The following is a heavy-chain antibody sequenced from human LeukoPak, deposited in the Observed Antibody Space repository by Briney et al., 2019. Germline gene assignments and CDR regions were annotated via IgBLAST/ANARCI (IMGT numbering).Heavy chain of an antibody. CDR3: AKKFPGNDDHFDH. D-gene: IGHD4-23*01. J-gene: IGHJ4*02. V-gene: IGHV3-30*18. CDR2: MSYHGVRT. CDR1: GFPFSLYG. Sequence: GGSLRLSCAASGFPFSLYGMVWVRQAQGKGLEWVAYMSYHGVRTHYGDSVRGRFTISRDNAENTLRLQMDSLRPENTAIYYCAKKFPGNDDHFDHWGQGTLVTVSS.